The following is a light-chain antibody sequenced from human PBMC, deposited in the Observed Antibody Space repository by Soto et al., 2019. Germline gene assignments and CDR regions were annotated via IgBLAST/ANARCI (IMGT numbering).Light chain of an antibody. J-gene: IGLJ2*01. CDR2: DTS. CDR3: SSYAGSNNLV. V-gene: IGLV7-46*02. CDR1: TGAVTSGHC. Sequence: QAVVTQEPSLTVSPGGTVTLTCGSSTGAVTSGHCPYWFQQKPGQAPRTLIYDTSNKHSWTPARFSGSLLGGKAALTLLRAQPEDEADYYCSSYAGSNNLVFGGGTKLAV.